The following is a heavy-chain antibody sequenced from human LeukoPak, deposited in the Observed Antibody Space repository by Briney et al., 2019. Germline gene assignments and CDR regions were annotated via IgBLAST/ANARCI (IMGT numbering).Heavy chain of an antibody. CDR1: GFTFSSYS. V-gene: IGHV3-48*04. D-gene: IGHD3-10*01. CDR2: ISSSSSTI. J-gene: IGHJ4*02. CDR3: ARASSSVTMVRGVIITGTDY. Sequence: GGSLRLSRAASGFTFSSYSMNWVRQAPGKGLEWVSYISSSSSTIYYADSVKGRFTISRDNAKNSLYLQMNSLRAEDTAVYYCARASSSVTMVRGVIITGTDYWGQGTLVTVSS.